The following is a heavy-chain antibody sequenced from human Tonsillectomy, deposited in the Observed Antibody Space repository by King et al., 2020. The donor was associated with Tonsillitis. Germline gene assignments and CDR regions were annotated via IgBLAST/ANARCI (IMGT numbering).Heavy chain of an antibody. CDR2: ISGSGSTT. D-gene: IGHD3-22*01. J-gene: IGHJ4*02. Sequence: VQLVESGGGLVKPGGSLRLSCAASGFTFGDYYMSWIRQAPGKGLECVSYISGSGSTTYYADSVKGRFTISRDSAKKSLYLQMSSLRAEDTAVYYCARRRYYYDSEFDYWGQGTLVTVSS. CDR1: GFTFGDYY. CDR3: ARRRYYYDSEFDY. V-gene: IGHV3-11*01.